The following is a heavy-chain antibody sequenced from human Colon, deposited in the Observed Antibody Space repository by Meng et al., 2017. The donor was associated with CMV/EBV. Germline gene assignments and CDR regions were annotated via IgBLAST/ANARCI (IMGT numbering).Heavy chain of an antibody. CDR1: GFMFRNYA. Sequence: GGSLRLSCVTSGFMFRNYAISWVRQAPGKGLEWVSAITGSGDTTFYTDSVRGRFTISRDNSKNTVYLHMTGLRADDTATYYCLRDPLLLPRRYWGQATLVTVSS. CDR3: LRDPLLLPRRY. CDR2: ITGSGDTT. V-gene: IGHV3-23*01. D-gene: IGHD3-3*01. J-gene: IGHJ4*02.